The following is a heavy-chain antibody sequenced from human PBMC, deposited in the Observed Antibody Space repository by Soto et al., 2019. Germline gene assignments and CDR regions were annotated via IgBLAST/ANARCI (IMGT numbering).Heavy chain of an antibody. V-gene: IGHV4-31*03. J-gene: IGHJ6*03. D-gene: IGHD6-13*01. CDR3: AIACGSSCRYYYYMDV. CDR1: GGSISSGGYY. CDR2: IYYSGST. Sequence: SETLSLTCTVSGGSISSGGYYWSWIRQHPGKGLEWIGYIYYSGSTYYNPSLKSRVTISVDTSKNQFSLKLSSVTAADTAVYYCAIACGSSCRYYYYMDVWGKGTTVTVSS.